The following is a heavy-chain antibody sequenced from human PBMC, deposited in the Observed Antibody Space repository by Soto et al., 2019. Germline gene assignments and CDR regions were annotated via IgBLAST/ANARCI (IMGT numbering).Heavy chain of an antibody. D-gene: IGHD3-9*01. CDR3: ARLRYFDWLLDY. CDR1: GGSISSSSYY. J-gene: IGHJ4*02. V-gene: IGHV4-39*01. Sequence: SETLSLTCTVSGGSISSSSYYWGWIRQPPGKGLEWIGSIYFSGSTYYNPSLKSRVTISVDTSKSQFSLKLSSVTAADTAVYYCARLRYFDWLLDYWGQGTLVT. CDR2: IYFSGST.